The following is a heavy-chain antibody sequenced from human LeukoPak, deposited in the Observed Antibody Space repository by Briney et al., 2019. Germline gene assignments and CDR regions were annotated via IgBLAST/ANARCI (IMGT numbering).Heavy chain of an antibody. V-gene: IGHV3-48*02. J-gene: IGHJ6*02. CDR1: GFTFSSYS. Sequence: GGSLRLSCAASGFTFSSYSMNWVRQAPGKGLEWVSYISSSSSTIYYADSVKGRFTISRDNAKNSLYLQMNSLRDEDTAVYYCARDLWSGCCSSISCYGSGSMDVWGQGTTVTVSS. D-gene: IGHD2-2*01. CDR2: ISSSSSTI. CDR3: ARDLWSGCCSSISCYGSGSMDV.